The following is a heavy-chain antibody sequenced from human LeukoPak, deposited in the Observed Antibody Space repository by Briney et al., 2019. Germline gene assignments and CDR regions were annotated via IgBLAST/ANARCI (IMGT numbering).Heavy chain of an antibody. D-gene: IGHD6-19*01. J-gene: IGHJ6*02. V-gene: IGHV3-53*01. CDR1: GFTVSSNY. Sequence: GGSLRLSCAASGFTVSSNYMNWVRQAPGKGLEWVSVIYGGGNIYYADSVKGRFTISRDNSKNTLYLQMNSLRAEDTAVYYCARGDGSGWYIVSDYYYYGMDVWGQGTTVTVSS. CDR2: IYGGGNI. CDR3: ARGDGSGWYIVSDYYYYGMDV.